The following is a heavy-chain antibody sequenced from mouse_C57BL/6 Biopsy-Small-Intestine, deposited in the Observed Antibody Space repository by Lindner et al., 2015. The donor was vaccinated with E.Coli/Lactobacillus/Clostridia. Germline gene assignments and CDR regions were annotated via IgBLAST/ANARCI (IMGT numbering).Heavy chain of an antibody. V-gene: IGHV1-82*01. Sequence: VQLQESGAELVKPGASVKISCKISGYAFSSYWMNWVKQRPGKGLEWIGRIYPGDGDTNYNGKFKGKAALTADKSSSTAYMQLSSLTSEDSAVYFCARGDEFAYWGQGTLVTVSA. J-gene: IGHJ3*01. CDR2: IYPGDGDT. CDR1: GYAFSSYW. CDR3: ARGDEFAY. D-gene: IGHD3-3*01.